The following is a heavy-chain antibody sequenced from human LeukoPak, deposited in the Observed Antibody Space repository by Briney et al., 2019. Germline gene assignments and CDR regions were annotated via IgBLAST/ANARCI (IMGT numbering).Heavy chain of an antibody. Sequence: ASVKVSCTASGYTFASYDINWVRQATGQGLEWMGWMNPNSGNTGYAQKFQGRVTMTRNTSISTAYMEVSNLRSEDTAVYYCARRAAVVEYWGQGTLVTVSS. CDR2: MNPNSGNT. V-gene: IGHV1-8*01. CDR3: ARRAAVVEY. CDR1: GYTFASYD. D-gene: IGHD6-13*01. J-gene: IGHJ4*02.